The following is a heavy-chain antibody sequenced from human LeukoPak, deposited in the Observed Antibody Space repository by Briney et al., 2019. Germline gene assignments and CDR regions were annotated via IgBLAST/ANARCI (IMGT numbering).Heavy chain of an antibody. CDR3: PRIAAYDDS. V-gene: IGHV3-53*01. D-gene: IGHD2-15*01. J-gene: IGHJ5*01. CDR1: GFTVSSNY. Sequence: GGSLRLSCAASGFTVSSNYMNWVRQAPGKGLEWVSGIYVDGSTYYADSVKGRFTISSDNSRNTLYLQMNSLRAEDPAVYYCPRIAAYDDSWGQGTLVTVSS. CDR2: IYVDGST.